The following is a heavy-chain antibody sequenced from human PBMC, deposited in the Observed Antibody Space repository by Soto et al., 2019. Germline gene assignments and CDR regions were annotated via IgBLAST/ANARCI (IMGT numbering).Heavy chain of an antibody. CDR2: ISYDGSNK. V-gene: IGHV3-30-3*01. Sequence: HPGGSLRLSCAASGFTFSSYAMHWVRQAPGKGLEWVAVISYDGSNKYYADSVKGRFTISRDNSKNTLYLQMNSLRAEDTAVYYCASAHSSGYFVAFDIWGQGTMVTVSS. J-gene: IGHJ3*02. CDR3: ASAHSSGYFVAFDI. CDR1: GFTFSSYA. D-gene: IGHD3-22*01.